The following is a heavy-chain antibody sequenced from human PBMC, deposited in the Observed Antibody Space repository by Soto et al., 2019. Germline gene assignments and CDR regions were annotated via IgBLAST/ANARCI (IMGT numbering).Heavy chain of an antibody. D-gene: IGHD3-9*01. J-gene: IGHJ5*02. V-gene: IGHV4-39*02. CDR1: GGSISSSTYY. CDR3: AREILTGYYPAGWFDP. Sequence: QLQLQESGPGLVKPSETLSLTCTVSGGSISSSTYYWGWIRQPPGKGLEWIGSIYFRGSTYYNPSIKSRVTVSVDTSKKQFSLKLTSVTAADTAVYYCAREILTGYYPAGWFDPWGQGTLVTVSS. CDR2: IYFRGST.